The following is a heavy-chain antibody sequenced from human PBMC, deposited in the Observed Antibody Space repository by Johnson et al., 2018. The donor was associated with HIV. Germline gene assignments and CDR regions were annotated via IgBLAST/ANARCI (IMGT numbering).Heavy chain of an antibody. CDR1: KFTFSSYP. CDR3: ARGVKQQLSVVDAFGI. J-gene: IGHJ3*02. D-gene: IGHD6-13*01. CDR2: ISYDGTNK. V-gene: IGHV3-30*04. Sequence: VESGGGVVQPGRSLRLSCAASKFTFSSYPMHWVRPAPGKGLEWVALISYDGTNKYYADSAKGRFTISRDNSRNTLFLQMNSLRVEDTAAYYCARGVKQQLSVVDAFGIWGQGTMVTVSS.